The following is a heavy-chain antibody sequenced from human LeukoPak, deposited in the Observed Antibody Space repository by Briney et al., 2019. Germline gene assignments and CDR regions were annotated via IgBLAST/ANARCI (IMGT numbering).Heavy chain of an antibody. V-gene: IGHV3-20*04. Sequence: SGGPLRLSCEGPGLTFEKSGMTWCRKSPGKGLEWVSGIFWNGGRTSYADSVKGRFTISRDNAKNSLYLQMNSLRVEDTALYYCATRFLGDYYYMDVWGKGTTVTVSS. CDR2: IFWNGGRT. D-gene: IGHD3-10*01. J-gene: IGHJ6*03. CDR1: GLTFEKSG. CDR3: ATRFLGDYYYMDV.